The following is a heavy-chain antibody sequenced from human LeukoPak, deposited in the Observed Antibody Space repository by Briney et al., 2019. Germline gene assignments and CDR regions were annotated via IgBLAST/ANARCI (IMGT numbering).Heavy chain of an antibody. V-gene: IGHV1-46*01. CDR3: ARRNSHIGSYRPSYYFDY. D-gene: IGHD1-26*01. Sequence: ASVKVSSKSSGYAFTNYYMHWVRQAPGQGLEWMGIINPSGGSTIYAQKFQGRVTMTRDTSTSTIYMELNSLRSEDTAVYYCARRNSHIGSYRPSYYFDYWGQGTLVTVSS. CDR1: GYAFTNYY. J-gene: IGHJ4*02. CDR2: INPSGGST.